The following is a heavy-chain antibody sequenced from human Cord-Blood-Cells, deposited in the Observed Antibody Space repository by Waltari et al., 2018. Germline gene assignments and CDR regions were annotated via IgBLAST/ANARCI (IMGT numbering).Heavy chain of an antibody. CDR1: GYTFTGYY. CDR2: TKPNSGGT. J-gene: IGHJ5*02. Sequence: QVQLVQSGAEVKKPGASVKVSCKASGYTFTGYYMHWVRQDPGKGLEWMGWTKPNSGGTNYAQKFQGRVTMTRDTSISTAYMVLSRLRSDDTAVYYCAREGSSWYWFDPWGQGTLVTVSS. V-gene: IGHV1-2*02. D-gene: IGHD6-13*01. CDR3: AREGSSWYWFDP.